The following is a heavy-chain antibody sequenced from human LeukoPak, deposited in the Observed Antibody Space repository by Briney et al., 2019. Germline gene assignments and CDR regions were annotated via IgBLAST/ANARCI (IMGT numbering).Heavy chain of an antibody. V-gene: IGHV4-38-2*01. CDR2: IYHSGSA. Sequence: SETLSLTCAVSGYSISSGYYWGWIRQPPGKGLEWIGSIYHSGSAYYNPSLKSRVTISVDTSKNQFSLKLSSVTAADTAVYYCARVRRRADIVATRGTGWFDPWGQGTLVTVSS. CDR3: ARVRRRADIVATRGTGWFDP. D-gene: IGHD5-12*01. CDR1: GYSISSGYY. J-gene: IGHJ5*02.